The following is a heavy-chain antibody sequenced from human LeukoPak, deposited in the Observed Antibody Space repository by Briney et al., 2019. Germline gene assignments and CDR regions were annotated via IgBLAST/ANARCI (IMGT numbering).Heavy chain of an antibody. CDR1: GGSISSSSYY. D-gene: IGHD3-22*01. V-gene: IGHV4-39*07. CDR3: ARVARVGNYYDSSGYYGGNWFDP. CDR2: IYYSGST. J-gene: IGHJ5*02. Sequence: SETLSLTCTVSGGSISSSSYYWGWIRQPPGNGLEWIGSIYYSGSTYYNPSLKSRVTISVDTSKNQFSLKLSSVTAADTAVYYCARVARVGNYYDSSGYYGGNWFDPWGQGTLVTVSS.